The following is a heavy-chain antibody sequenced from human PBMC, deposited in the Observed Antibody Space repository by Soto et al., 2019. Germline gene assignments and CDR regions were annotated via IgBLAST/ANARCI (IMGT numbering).Heavy chain of an antibody. Sequence: QVQLVQSGAEVKKPGSSVKVSCKASGGTISSYTISWVRQAPGQGLEWMGRIIPILGIANYAQKFQGRVTITADKSTSTAYMELSSLRSEDTAVYYCARVNGYDIIDYWGQGTLVTVSS. J-gene: IGHJ4*02. CDR1: GGTISSYT. CDR3: ARVNGYDIIDY. V-gene: IGHV1-69*02. D-gene: IGHD5-12*01. CDR2: IIPILGIA.